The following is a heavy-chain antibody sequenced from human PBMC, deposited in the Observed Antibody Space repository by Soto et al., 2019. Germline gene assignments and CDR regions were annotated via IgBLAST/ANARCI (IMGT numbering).Heavy chain of an antibody. J-gene: IGHJ5*02. V-gene: IGHV1-18*01. Sequence: ASVKVSCKTSGYTFNTCGINWVRQAPGQGLELMGWISAYDGKTTNAEKFQGRVTLTTDTSTSTAYMELRSLRSDDTAIYYCARDPHEFWTSYWFDPWGQGTPVTVSS. CDR3: ARDPHEFWTSYWFDP. D-gene: IGHD3-3*01. CDR2: ISAYDGKT. CDR1: GYTFNTCG.